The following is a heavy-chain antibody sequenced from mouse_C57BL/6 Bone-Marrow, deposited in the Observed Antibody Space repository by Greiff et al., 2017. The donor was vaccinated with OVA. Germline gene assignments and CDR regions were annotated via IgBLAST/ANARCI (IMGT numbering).Heavy chain of an antibody. CDR2: ISDGGSYT. Sequence: DVHLVESGGGLVKPGGSLKLSCAASGFTFSSYAMSWVRQTPEKRLEWVATISDGGSYTYYPDNVQGRFTISRDNAKNNLYLQMSHLKAEDTAMYYCARDITTVVARYWYFDVWGTGTTVTVSS. D-gene: IGHD1-1*01. V-gene: IGHV5-4*01. J-gene: IGHJ1*03. CDR1: GFTFSSYA. CDR3: ARDITTVVARYWYFDV.